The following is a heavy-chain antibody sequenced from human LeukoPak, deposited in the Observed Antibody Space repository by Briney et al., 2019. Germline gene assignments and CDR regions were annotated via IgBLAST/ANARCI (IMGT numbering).Heavy chain of an antibody. CDR2: INHSGSA. CDR3: ARAQSDILTAYSHSVDY. CDR1: GGSFSGYY. D-gene: IGHD3-9*01. J-gene: IGHJ4*02. V-gene: IGHV4-34*01. Sequence: SETLSLTCAVYGGSFSGYYWGWIRQPPGKGLEWIGEINHSGSANYNPPLNSRVTISLDTSKSQFSLKLSSVTAADTAVYYCARAQSDILTAYSHSVDYWGQGTLVTVSS.